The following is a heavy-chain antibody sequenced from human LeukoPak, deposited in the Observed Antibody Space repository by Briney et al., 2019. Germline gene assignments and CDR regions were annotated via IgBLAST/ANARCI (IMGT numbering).Heavy chain of an antibody. D-gene: IGHD2-15*01. CDR3: ALLKGYYDN. J-gene: IGHJ4*02. CDR2: IYYSGST. Sequence: PSETLSLTCTVSGGSISSSSYYWGWIRQPPGKGLEWIGSIYYSGSTYYNPSLKSRVTISVDTSKNQFSLKLSSVTAADTAVYYCALLKGYYDNWGQGTLVTVSS. V-gene: IGHV4-39*01. CDR1: GGSISSSSYY.